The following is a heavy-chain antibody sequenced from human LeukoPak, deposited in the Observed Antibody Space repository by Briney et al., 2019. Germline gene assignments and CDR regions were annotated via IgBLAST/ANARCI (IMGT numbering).Heavy chain of an antibody. D-gene: IGHD2-15*01. V-gene: IGHV3-15*01. Sequence: GGSLRLSCAASGFTFNNAWMSWVRQAPGKGLEWVGRIKSKTNGGTTDYAAPVKGRFTISRDDSKNTLYLQMNSLKTEDTAVYNCTTCLLAYSFDYWGQGTLVTVSS. J-gene: IGHJ4*02. CDR2: IKSKTNGGTT. CDR3: TTCLLAYSFDY. CDR1: GFTFNNAW.